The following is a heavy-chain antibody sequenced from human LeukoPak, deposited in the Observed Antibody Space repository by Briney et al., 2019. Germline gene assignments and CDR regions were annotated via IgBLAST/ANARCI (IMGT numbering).Heavy chain of an antibody. V-gene: IGHV3-53*01. CDR2: IYSGGSA. CDR1: GFNVSNNY. CDR3: ARAGGGYRYGYYDHFYMDV. D-gene: IGHD5-18*01. Sequence: GGSLRLSCTVSGFNVSNNYMSWIRQAPGKGLEWVSLIYSGGSAFHADSVKSRFTISRDTSKNTLYLKLNSLRAEDTAVYYCARAGGGYRYGYYDHFYMDVRGKGATVTASS. J-gene: IGHJ6*03.